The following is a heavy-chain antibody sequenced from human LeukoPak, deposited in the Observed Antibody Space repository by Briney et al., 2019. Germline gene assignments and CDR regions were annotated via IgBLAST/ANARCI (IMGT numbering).Heavy chain of an antibody. Sequence: GGSLRLSCAASGFIFTSYWMTWVRRAPGKGLEWVANIKQDGSEKYYVDSVKGRFTISRDNAKNSLYLQMNSLRAEDTAVYYCAREVVPKSWGQGTLVTVSS. D-gene: IGHD2-2*01. CDR2: IKQDGSEK. CDR3: AREVVPKS. CDR1: GFIFTSYW. V-gene: IGHV3-7*01. J-gene: IGHJ5*02.